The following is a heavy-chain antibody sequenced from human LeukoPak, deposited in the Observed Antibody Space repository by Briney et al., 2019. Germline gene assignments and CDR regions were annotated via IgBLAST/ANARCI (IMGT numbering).Heavy chain of an antibody. Sequence: GESLKISCKGSGYSFTSYWIGWVRQMPGKGLEWMGIIYPGDFDTRYSPSFQGQVTISADKSISTAYLQWSSLKASDTAMYYCARLDSSGWYDYYGMDVWGQGTTVTVSS. CDR2: IYPGDFDT. V-gene: IGHV5-51*01. J-gene: IGHJ6*02. CDR3: ARLDSSGWYDYYGMDV. CDR1: GYSFTSYW. D-gene: IGHD6-19*01.